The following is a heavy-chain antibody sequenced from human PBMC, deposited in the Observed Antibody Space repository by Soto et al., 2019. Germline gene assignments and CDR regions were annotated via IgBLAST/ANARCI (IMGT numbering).Heavy chain of an antibody. Sequence: PVGSLRLSCAASRFTFSSYAMSWVRQAPGKGLEWVSAISGSGGSTYYADSVKGRFTISRDNSKNTLYLQMNSLRAEDTAVYYCAKGHRGYSYGQGYWGQGTLVTVS. CDR3: AKGHRGYSYGQGY. CDR1: RFTFSSYA. CDR2: ISGSGGST. D-gene: IGHD5-18*01. V-gene: IGHV3-23*01. J-gene: IGHJ4*02.